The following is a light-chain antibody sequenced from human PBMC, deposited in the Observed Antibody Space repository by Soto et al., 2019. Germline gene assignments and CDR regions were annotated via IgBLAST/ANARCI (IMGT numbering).Light chain of an antibody. J-gene: IGLJ3*02. CDR2: VNSDGSH. V-gene: IGLV4-69*01. Sequence: QSVLTQSPSASASLGASVKLTCTLSSGHSTYAIAWLQQQPEKGPRCLMKVNSDGSHIKGGGIPDRFSGSSSGAERYLTISSLQSEDEADYYCQTWGTGFQVFGGGTKLTVL. CDR3: QTWGTGFQV. CDR1: SGHSTYA.